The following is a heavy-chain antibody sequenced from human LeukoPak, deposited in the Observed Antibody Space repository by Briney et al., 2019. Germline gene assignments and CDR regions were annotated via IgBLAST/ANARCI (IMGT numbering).Heavy chain of an antibody. Sequence: PSETLSLTCTVSGDSISSGSLYWSWIRQPAGKGLEWIGRIYTSGTTSYNPSLKSRVTISVDTSKNQFSLRLSSVTAADTAVYYCARVQQLVPYYFEYWGQGTLVTVSS. CDR1: GDSISSGSLY. CDR3: ARVQQLVPYYFEY. D-gene: IGHD6-6*01. V-gene: IGHV4-61*02. J-gene: IGHJ4*02. CDR2: IYTSGTT.